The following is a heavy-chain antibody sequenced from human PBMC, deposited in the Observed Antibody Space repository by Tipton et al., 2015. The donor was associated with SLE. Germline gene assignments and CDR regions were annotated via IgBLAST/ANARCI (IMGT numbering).Heavy chain of an antibody. V-gene: IGHV4-34*01. D-gene: IGHD3-22*01. CDR3: ARRDKYYDSSGYPYDAFDI. Sequence: TLSLTCAVYGGSFSGYYWSWIRQPPGKGLEWIGEINHSGSTNYNPSLKSRVTISVDTSKNQFSLKLSSVTAADTAVYYCARRDKYYDSSGYPYDAFDIWGQGTMATVSS. J-gene: IGHJ3*02. CDR2: INHSGST. CDR1: GGSFSGYY.